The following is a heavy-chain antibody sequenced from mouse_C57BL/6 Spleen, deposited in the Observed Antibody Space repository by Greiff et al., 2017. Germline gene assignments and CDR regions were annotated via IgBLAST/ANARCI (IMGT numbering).Heavy chain of an antibody. Sequence: VQLQQSGAELVRPGASVTLSCKASGYTFTDYEMHWVQQTPVHGLEWIGAIDPETGGTAYNQKFKGKAILTADNSSSTAYMERRSLTSEDSAVYYCTRGRYGYDSNAMDYWGQGTSVTVSS. CDR2: IDPETGGT. CDR1: GYTFTDYE. J-gene: IGHJ4*01. V-gene: IGHV1-15*01. CDR3: TRGRYGYDSNAMDY. D-gene: IGHD2-2*01.